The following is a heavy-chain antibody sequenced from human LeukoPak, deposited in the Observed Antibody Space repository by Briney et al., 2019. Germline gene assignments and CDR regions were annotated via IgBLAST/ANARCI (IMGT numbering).Heavy chain of an antibody. Sequence: ASVKVSCKVSGYTLTELSMHWVRQAPGKGLERMGGFDPEDGETIYAQKFQGRVTMTEDTSTDTAYMELSSLRSEDTAVYYCALPGRYYYDSSGAGDWFDPWGQGTLVTVSS. CDR2: FDPEDGET. J-gene: IGHJ5*02. CDR1: GYTLTELS. D-gene: IGHD3-22*01. V-gene: IGHV1-24*01. CDR3: ALPGRYYYDSSGAGDWFDP.